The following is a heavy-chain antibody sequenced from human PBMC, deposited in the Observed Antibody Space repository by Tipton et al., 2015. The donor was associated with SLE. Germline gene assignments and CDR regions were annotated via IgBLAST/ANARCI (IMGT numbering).Heavy chain of an antibody. D-gene: IGHD1-14*01. J-gene: IGHJ6*03. CDR3: AREFGNYYYMDV. V-gene: IGHV4-31*03. CDR1: GGSISTDDFY. CDR2: NYYSGRA. Sequence: TLSLTCTVSGGSISTDDFYWSWIRQNPERGLGWIGYNYYSGRAYYNPSLKSRVTMSIDTSKNQFSLRLSSVTAADTAVYYCAREFGNYYYMDVWGKGTTVTVSS.